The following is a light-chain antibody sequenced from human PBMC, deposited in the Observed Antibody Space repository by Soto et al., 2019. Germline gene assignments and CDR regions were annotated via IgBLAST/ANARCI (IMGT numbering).Light chain of an antibody. V-gene: IGKV3-11*01. CDR1: QSVGSS. J-gene: IGKJ1*01. Sequence: EIVLTQSPATLSLSPGERATLSCRASQSVGSSLAWHQQKPGQAPRLLIYDASNRATGIPARFSGSGSGTDFTLTISSLEPEDFAVYYCQQRSNWPWTFGQGTKVDIK. CDR2: DAS. CDR3: QQRSNWPWT.